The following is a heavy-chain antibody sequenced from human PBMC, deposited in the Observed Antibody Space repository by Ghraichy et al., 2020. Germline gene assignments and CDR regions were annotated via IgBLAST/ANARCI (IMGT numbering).Heavy chain of an antibody. CDR2: IWYDGSNK. Sequence: GGSLNISCAASGFTFSSYGMHWVRQAPGKGLEWVAVIWYDGSNKNYADSVKGRFTISRDNSKNTLYLQMNSLRAEDTALYYCAKDARSSSSPILGMDVWGQGTTVTVSS. D-gene: IGHD2-2*01. CDR3: AKDARSSSSPILGMDV. V-gene: IGHV3-33*06. CDR1: GFTFSSYG. J-gene: IGHJ6*02.